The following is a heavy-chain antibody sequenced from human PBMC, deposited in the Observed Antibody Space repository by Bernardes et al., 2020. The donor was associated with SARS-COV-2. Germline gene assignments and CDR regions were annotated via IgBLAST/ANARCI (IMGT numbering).Heavy chain of an antibody. V-gene: IGHV4-39*01. CDR1: GGSISSSSHF. D-gene: IGHD1-26*01. J-gene: IGHJ4*02. CDR2: VNYRGSP. Sequence: SETLSLTCTVSGGSISSSSHFWGWVRQPPGKGLEWIGTVNYRGSPYYDPSLKSRLTISVDTSKSQFSLRLTSVTAADTAVYYCARQGRSGSHLDYWGQGTLVTVSS. CDR3: ARQGRSGSHLDY.